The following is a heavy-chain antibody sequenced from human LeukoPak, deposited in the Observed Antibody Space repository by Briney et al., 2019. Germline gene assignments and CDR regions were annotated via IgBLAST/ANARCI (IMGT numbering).Heavy chain of an antibody. J-gene: IGHJ4*02. CDR3: ARALIAAAGFDYFDY. D-gene: IGHD6-13*01. CDR2: MNPNSGNT. CDR1: GYTFTGYY. Sequence: GASVKVSCKASGYTFTGYYMHWVRQATGQGLEWMGWMNPNSGNTGYAQKFQGRVTMTRNTSISTAYMELSSLRSEDTAVYYCARALIAAAGFDYFDYWGQGTLVTVSS. V-gene: IGHV1-8*02.